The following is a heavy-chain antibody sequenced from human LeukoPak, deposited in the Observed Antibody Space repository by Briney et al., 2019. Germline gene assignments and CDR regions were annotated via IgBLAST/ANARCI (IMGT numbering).Heavy chain of an antibody. D-gene: IGHD5-18*01. CDR2: IISILGIA. J-gene: IGHJ4*02. V-gene: IGHV1-69*04. Sequence: GASVKVSCKASGGTFSSYAISWVRQAPGQGLERMGRIISILGIANYAQKFQGRVTITADKSTSTAYMELSSLRSEDTAVYYCARGYSYGYSFDYWGQGTLVTVSS. CDR3: ARGYSYGYSFDY. CDR1: GGTFSSYA.